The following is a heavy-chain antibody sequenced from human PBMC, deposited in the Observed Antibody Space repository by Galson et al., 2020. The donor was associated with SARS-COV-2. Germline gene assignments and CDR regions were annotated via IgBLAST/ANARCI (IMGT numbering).Heavy chain of an antibody. V-gene: IGHV4-39*07. CDR2: IYSSGST. Sequence: SETLSLTCTVSGDSISRVGYYWGWIRQTPGKGLEWIVSIYSSGSTYYNPSLKSRVTISVDKSKNQFSLKLSSVTAADTAVYYCSRDNFDYWGQGTLFTVSS. CDR3: SRDNFDY. J-gene: IGHJ4*02. CDR1: GDSISRVGYY.